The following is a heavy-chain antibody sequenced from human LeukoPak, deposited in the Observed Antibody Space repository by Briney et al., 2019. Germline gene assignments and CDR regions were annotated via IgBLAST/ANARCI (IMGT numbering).Heavy chain of an antibody. CDR2: ISAYNGNT. J-gene: IGHJ4*02. V-gene: IGHV1-18*01. CDR1: GYTFTSYR. D-gene: IGHD2-15*01. CDR3: ARGASIVVVANFDY. Sequence: ASVKVSCKASGYTFTSYRISWVRQAPGQGLQWMGWISAYNGNTNYAQKLQGRVTMTTDTSTSTAYMELRSLRSDDTAVYYCARGASIVVVANFDYWGQGTLVTVSS.